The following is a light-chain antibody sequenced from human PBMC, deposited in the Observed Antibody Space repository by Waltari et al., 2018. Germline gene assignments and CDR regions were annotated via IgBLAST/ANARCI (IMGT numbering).Light chain of an antibody. V-gene: IGLV3-19*01. CDR1: SPRSYY. CDR3: NSRDSSGNHLV. CDR2: GKN. J-gene: IGLJ2*01. Sequence: SSELTQDPAVSVALGQPVRITCQVDSPRSYYASWYQQKPGQAPVLVIYGKNNRPSGIPDRFSGSSSGNTASLTITGAQAEDEADYYCNSRDSSGNHLVFGGGTKLTVL.